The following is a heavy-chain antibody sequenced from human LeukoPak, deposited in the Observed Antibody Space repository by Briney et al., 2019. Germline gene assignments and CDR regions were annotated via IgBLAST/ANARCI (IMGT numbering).Heavy chain of an antibody. CDR3: ARSIAAAGGYYFDY. D-gene: IGHD6-13*01. CDR2: IYYSGST. Sequence: SETLSLTCTVSGGSISSYYWSWIRQPPGKGLEWIGYIYYSGSTNYNPSLKSRVTISVDTSKNQFSLKLGSVTAADTAVCYCARSIAAAGGYYFDYWGQGTLVTVPS. J-gene: IGHJ4*02. CDR1: GGSISSYY. V-gene: IGHV4-59*01.